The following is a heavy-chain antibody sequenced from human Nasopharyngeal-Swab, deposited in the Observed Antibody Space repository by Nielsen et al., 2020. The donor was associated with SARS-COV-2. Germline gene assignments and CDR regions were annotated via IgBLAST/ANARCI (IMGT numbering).Heavy chain of an antibody. CDR1: GGSISSSTSY. CDR3: AKMGGIGAAGNWFDP. D-gene: IGHD6-13*01. CDR2: MSTSGGT. Sequence: SETLSLTCTVSGGSISSSTSYWSWIRLPARKGLEWIGRMSTSGGTNYNPSLKSRVTLAVDTTKNQFYLELSSVTAADTAVYYCAKMGGIGAAGNWFDPWGQGTLVTVSS. J-gene: IGHJ5*02. V-gene: IGHV4-61*02.